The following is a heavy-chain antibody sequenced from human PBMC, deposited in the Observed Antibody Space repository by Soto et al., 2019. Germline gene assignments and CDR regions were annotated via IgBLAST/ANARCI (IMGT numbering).Heavy chain of an antibody. V-gene: IGHV1-3*01. Sequence: QVQLVQSGAEVKKPEASVKVSCKASGYTFTSYAMHWVRQAPGQRLEWMRWINAGNGNTKYSQKFQGRVTITRDTSASTAYMVLSSLRSEDTAVYYCARGPSGSFDYWGQGTLVTVSS. CDR2: INAGNGNT. D-gene: IGHD3-22*01. CDR1: GYTFTSYA. J-gene: IGHJ4*02. CDR3: ARGPSGSFDY.